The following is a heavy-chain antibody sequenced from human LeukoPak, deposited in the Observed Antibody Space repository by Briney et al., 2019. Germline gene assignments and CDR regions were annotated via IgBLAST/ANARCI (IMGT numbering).Heavy chain of an antibody. CDR2: ISYDGSNK. D-gene: IGHD2-15*01. V-gene: IGHV3-30-3*01. CDR3: ARDLVCSGGSCYDY. Sequence: GRSLRLSCAASGFTFSSYAMHWARQAPGKGLEWVAVISYDGSNKYYADSVKGRFTISRDNSKNTLYLQMNSLRAEDTAVYYCARDLVCSGGSCYDYWGQGTLVTVSS. J-gene: IGHJ4*02. CDR1: GFTFSSYA.